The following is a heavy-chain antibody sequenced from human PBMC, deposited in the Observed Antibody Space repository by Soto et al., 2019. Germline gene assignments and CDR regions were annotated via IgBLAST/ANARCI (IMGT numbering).Heavy chain of an antibody. J-gene: IGHJ6*02. V-gene: IGHV4-4*02. Sequence: PSETLSLTCSVSGGSISSGGYSWSWVRQPPGKGLEWIGEIYHSGSTNYNPSLKSRVTISVDKSKNQFSLKLSSVTAADTAVYYCASVRGGYYYAMDVWGQGTTVTRLL. CDR1: GGSISSGGYS. D-gene: IGHD3-10*02. CDR3: ASVRGGYYYAMDV. CDR2: IYHSGST.